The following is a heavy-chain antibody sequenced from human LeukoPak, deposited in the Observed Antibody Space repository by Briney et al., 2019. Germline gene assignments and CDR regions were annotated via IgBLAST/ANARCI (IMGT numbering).Heavy chain of an antibody. D-gene: IGHD4/OR15-4a*01. Sequence: GGSLRLSCAASGFTFSSYGMHWVRQAPGKGLEWVAVISYDGSHKYSADSVKGRFTISRGNSKNTLYLRMNSLRTEDTAVYFCSASRPHYGDYYGLDVWGHGTTVTVSS. CDR3: SASRPHYGDYYGLDV. CDR1: GFTFSSYG. CDR2: ISYDGSHK. V-gene: IGHV3-30*03. J-gene: IGHJ6*02.